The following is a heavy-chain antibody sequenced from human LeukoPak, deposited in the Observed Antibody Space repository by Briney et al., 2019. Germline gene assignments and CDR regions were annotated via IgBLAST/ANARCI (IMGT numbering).Heavy chain of an antibody. CDR2: ILNGGST. CDR3: TRGSMGGSGSYYKDYYYGMDV. Sequence: SETLSLTCTVSGGSISSYYWTWIRQPAGKGLEWIGRILNGGSTNYNPSLKSRLTMSVDTSKNQFSLKLNSVTAADTAVYYCTRGSMGGSGSYYKDYYYGMDVWGQGTAVTVS. J-gene: IGHJ6*02. CDR1: GGSISSYY. V-gene: IGHV4-4*07. D-gene: IGHD3-10*01.